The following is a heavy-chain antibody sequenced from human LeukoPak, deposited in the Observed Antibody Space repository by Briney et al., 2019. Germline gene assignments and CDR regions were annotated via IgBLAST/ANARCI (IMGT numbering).Heavy chain of an antibody. Sequence: SVKVSCKASGGTFSSYAISWVRQAPGQGLEWMGGIIPIFGTANYAQKFQGRVTITTDESTSTAYMELSSLRSEDTAVYYCASGDCSGGSCYVPWEARKRWAFNAFDIWGQGTMATVSS. D-gene: IGHD2-15*01. CDR2: IIPIFGTA. CDR3: ASGDCSGGSCYVPWEARKRWAFNAFDI. V-gene: IGHV1-69*05. CDR1: GGTFSSYA. J-gene: IGHJ3*02.